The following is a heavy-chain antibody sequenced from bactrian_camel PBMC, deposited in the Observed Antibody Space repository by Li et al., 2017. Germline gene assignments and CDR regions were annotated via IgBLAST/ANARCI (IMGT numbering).Heavy chain of an antibody. V-gene: IGHV3S53*01. D-gene: IGHD6*01. J-gene: IGHJ6*01. CDR3: AKDDYSDGVVGGTYFDY. CDR2: ISTNGIT. Sequence: HVQLVESGGGSVQVGGSLRLSCAVPRSLYANECMGWFRQAPGKERELVSSISTNGITTYADSVSGRFTISQDNAKDTLYLHVNSLRTEDMAMYYCAKDDYSDGVVGGTYFDYWGQGTQVTVS. CDR1: RSLYANEC.